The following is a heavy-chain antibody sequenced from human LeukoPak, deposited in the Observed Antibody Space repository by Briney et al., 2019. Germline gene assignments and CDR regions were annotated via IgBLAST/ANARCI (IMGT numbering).Heavy chain of an antibody. CDR1: GFTFGSYG. D-gene: IGHD3-22*01. CDR3: ATYHYDSGGFHFHH. V-gene: IGHV3-64*01. J-gene: IGHJ1*01. CDR2: ISSNGGRT. Sequence: GGSLRLSCAASGFTFGSYGMHWVRQAPGKGLEYVSAISSNGGRTYYANSVKGRFTISRDNSRNTLYLQMGSLRAEDMAVYYCATYHYDSGGFHFHHWGQGTLVTVPS.